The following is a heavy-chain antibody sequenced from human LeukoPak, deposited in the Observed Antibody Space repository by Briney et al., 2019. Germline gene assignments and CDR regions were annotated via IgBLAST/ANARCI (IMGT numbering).Heavy chain of an antibody. Sequence: GGSLRLSCAASGFTFSTYWMHWVRQAPGKGLEWVSGLTPNSHSAYYAESVKGRFTISRDNSENMVYLQMNSLRVEDTAIYYCARDEGWIQLFFRGQGTLVTVSS. CDR1: GFTFSTYW. J-gene: IGHJ4*02. CDR2: LTPNSHSA. D-gene: IGHD5-12*01. CDR3: ARDEGWIQLFF. V-gene: IGHV3-74*01.